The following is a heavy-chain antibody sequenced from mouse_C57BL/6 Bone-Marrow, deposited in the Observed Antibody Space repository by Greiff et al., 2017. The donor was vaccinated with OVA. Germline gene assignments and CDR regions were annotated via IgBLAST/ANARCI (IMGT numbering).Heavy chain of an antibody. Sequence: QVQLKESGAELARPGASVKLSCKASGYTFTSYGISWVKQRTGQGLEWIGEIYPRSGNTYYNEKFKGKATLTADKSSSTAYMELRSLTSEDSAVYFCARWDYGSSFYWYFDVWGTGTTVTVSS. J-gene: IGHJ1*03. V-gene: IGHV1-81*01. CDR2: IYPRSGNT. CDR3: ARWDYGSSFYWYFDV. CDR1: GYTFTSYG. D-gene: IGHD1-1*01.